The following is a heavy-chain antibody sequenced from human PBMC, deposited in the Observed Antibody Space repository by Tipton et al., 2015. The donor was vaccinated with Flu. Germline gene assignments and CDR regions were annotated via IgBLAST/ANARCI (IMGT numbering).Heavy chain of an antibody. J-gene: IGHJ4*02. CDR3: AKVIPELVAGLDY. V-gene: IGHV3-23*01. D-gene: IGHD6-19*01. CDR1: GFTFSTYA. CDR2: ISGGGGTR. Sequence: SLRLSCAASGFTFSTYAMSWVRQAPGKGLEWVSSISGGGGTRYFADSVKGRFTISRDNFKNTLFLQMNSLRAEDTAFYYCAKVIPELVAGLDYWGQGTLVTVS.